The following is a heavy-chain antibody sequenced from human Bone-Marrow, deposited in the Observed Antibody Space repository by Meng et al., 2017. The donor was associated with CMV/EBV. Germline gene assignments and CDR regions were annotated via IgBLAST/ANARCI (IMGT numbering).Heavy chain of an antibody. Sequence: GESLKISCAASGFTFSNACMSWVRQAPGKGLEWVGRIKSKTDGGTTDYAAPVKGRFTISRDDSKNTLYLQMNSLKTEDTAVYYCTTDKGALRFLEWLLFYYGMDVWGQGTTVTVSS. CDR2: IKSKTDGGTT. CDR1: GFTFSNAC. CDR3: TTDKGALRFLEWLLFYYGMDV. J-gene: IGHJ6*02. V-gene: IGHV3-15*01. D-gene: IGHD3-3*01.